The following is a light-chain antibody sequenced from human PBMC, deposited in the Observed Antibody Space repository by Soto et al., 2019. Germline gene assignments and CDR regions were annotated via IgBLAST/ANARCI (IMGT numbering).Light chain of an antibody. Sequence: QSVLSQPPSASGTPGQRVTISCSGSSSNIGKNTVNWYQQLPGTAPKLLIYSHNQRPSGVPDRFSGSKSGTLASLAISGLQSEDEADYYCAAWDDSLNGPVFGGGTKLTVL. J-gene: IGLJ2*01. CDR1: SSNIGKNT. CDR3: AAWDDSLNGPV. CDR2: SHN. V-gene: IGLV1-44*01.